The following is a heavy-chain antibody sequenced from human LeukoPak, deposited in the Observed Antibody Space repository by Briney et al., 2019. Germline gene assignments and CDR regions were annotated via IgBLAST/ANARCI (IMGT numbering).Heavy chain of an antibody. V-gene: IGHV3-23*01. CDR3: AKDLGAPTNFDC. CDR2: ISGSGGST. Sequence: HPGGSLRLSCAASGFTFSSYAMSWVRQAPGKGPEWVSAISGSGGSTYYADSVKGRFTISRDNSKNTLYLQMNSLRAEDTAVYYCAKDLGAPTNFDCWGQGTLVTVSS. J-gene: IGHJ4*02. CDR1: GFTFSSYA. D-gene: IGHD1-26*01.